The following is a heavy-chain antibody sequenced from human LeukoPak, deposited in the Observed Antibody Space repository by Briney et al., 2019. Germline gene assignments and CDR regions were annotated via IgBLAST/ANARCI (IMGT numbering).Heavy chain of an antibody. CDR3: ASYGDLRFDY. V-gene: IGHV4-30-2*01. J-gene: IGHJ4*02. CDR2: IYHSGST. Sequence: SETLSLTCAVSGGSISSGGYSWSWIRQPPGKGLEWIGYIYHSGSTYYNPSLKSRVTISVDRSKNQFSLKLSSVTAADTAVYYCASYGDLRFDYWGQGTLVTVSS. D-gene: IGHD4-17*01. CDR1: GGSISSGGYS.